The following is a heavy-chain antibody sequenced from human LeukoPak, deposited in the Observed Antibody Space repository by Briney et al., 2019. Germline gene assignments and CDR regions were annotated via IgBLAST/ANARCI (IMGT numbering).Heavy chain of an antibody. J-gene: IGHJ4*02. CDR3: ARVAEVITFGGHGEWYFDY. CDR2: IWRSDHT. Sequence: PSETLSLTCAVSGGSISSSDWWSWVRQPPGRGLEWIGYIWRSDHTNYNPSLKSRVTMSLDKSKNQFSLKLSSVTAADTAVYYCARVAEVITFGGHGEWYFDYWGQGTLVTVSS. D-gene: IGHD3-16*01. V-gene: IGHV4-4*02. CDR1: GGSISSSDW.